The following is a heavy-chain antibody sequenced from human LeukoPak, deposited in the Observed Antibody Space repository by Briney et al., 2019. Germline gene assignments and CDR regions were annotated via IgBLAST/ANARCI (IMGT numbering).Heavy chain of an antibody. J-gene: IGHJ5*02. CDR1: GYSISSGYY. CDR3: ARTYYGDNWFDP. CDR2: IYHSGST. V-gene: IGHV4-38-2*02. Sequence: PSETPSLTCTVSGYSISSGYYWGWIRQPPGKGLEWIGSIYHSGSTYYNPSLKSRVIISVDTSKNQFSLKLSSVTAADTAVYYCARTYYGDNWFDPWGQGTLVTVSS. D-gene: IGHD3-10*01.